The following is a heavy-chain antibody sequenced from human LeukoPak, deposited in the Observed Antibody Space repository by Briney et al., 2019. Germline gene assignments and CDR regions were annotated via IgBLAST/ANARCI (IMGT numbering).Heavy chain of an antibody. CDR1: GFSFSRYA. Sequence: PGGSLRLSCAACGFSFSRYAMSWVRQAPGKGLAWVSAISGSGSNTYYADSVKGRFTISRDNSKNTLFLQMNSLRAEDTAVYYCAKEGVWGSSDYWGQGTLVTVSS. J-gene: IGHJ4*02. V-gene: IGHV3-23*01. CDR2: ISGSGSNT. CDR3: AKEGVWGSSDY. D-gene: IGHD3-16*01.